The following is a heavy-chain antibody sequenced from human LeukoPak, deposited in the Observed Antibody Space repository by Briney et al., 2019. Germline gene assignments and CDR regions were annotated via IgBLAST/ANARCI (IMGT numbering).Heavy chain of an antibody. J-gene: IGHJ5*02. D-gene: IGHD3-16*01. V-gene: IGHV4-34*01. CDR2: INHNGSS. CDR3: ARSDYVWGSPNWFDP. Sequence: ASETLSLTCAVYGGSFSGYYWGWIRQPPGKGLEWMGEINHNGSSNYNPSLTSRVTISVDTSKNQFSLKLISVTAADTAVYYCARSDYVWGSPNWFDPWGQGTLVTVSS. CDR1: GGSFSGYY.